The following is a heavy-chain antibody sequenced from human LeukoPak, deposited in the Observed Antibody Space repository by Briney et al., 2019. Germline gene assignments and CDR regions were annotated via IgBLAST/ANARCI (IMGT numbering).Heavy chain of an antibody. CDR2: ISGSGDTT. V-gene: IGHV3-23*01. D-gene: IGHD6-13*01. J-gene: IGHJ5*02. CDR3: AHPTEYSSSWYGNWFDP. CDR1: GFTFSSYA. Sequence: GGSLRLSCAASGFTFSSYAMSWVRQAPGKGLEWVSTISGSGDTTYSADSVKGRFAISRDNSKNTLYLQMNSLRAEDTAVYYCAHPTEYSSSWYGNWFDPWGQGTLVTVSS.